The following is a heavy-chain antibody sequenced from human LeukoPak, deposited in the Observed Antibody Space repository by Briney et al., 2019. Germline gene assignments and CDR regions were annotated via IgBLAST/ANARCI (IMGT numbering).Heavy chain of an antibody. Sequence: PGGSLRLSCAASGFTFSTYAMSWVRQAPGKGLDWVSAIGDSGVSTYYADSVKGRFTISRDNSKNTLYLQMNSLRAEDTAIYYCAKGFSGWPYYFDYWGQGTLVTVSS. J-gene: IGHJ4*02. CDR3: AKGFSGWPYYFDY. V-gene: IGHV3-23*01. CDR2: IGDSGVST. CDR1: GFTFSTYA. D-gene: IGHD6-19*01.